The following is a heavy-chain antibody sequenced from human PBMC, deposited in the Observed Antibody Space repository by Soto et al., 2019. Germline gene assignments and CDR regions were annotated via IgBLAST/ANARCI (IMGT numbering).Heavy chain of an antibody. CDR3: ANMSQTCISTSCSFDY. J-gene: IGHJ4*02. D-gene: IGHD2-2*01. V-gene: IGHV3-23*04. Sequence: EVQLVESGGGLVQPGGSLALSCAASGFTFGNYAMSWVRQAPGKGLGWVSTISYSAGTTYYADSVRARVTISRDNSKNTLYLQMNSPRAEDTAPYYCANMSQTCISTSCSFDYWGQGTLVTVSS. CDR1: GFTFGNYA. CDR2: ISYSAGTT.